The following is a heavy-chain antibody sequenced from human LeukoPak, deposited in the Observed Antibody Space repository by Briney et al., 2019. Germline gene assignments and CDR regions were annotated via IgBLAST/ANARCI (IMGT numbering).Heavy chain of an antibody. CDR1: GGSIRSGGYS. CDR3: ARTGDYFDF. J-gene: IGHJ4*02. V-gene: IGHV4-30-2*01. CDR2: IYHTGNT. Sequence: PSETLSLTCAVSGGSIRSGGYSWSWIRQPPGKGLEWIGYIYHTGNTNDNPSLTLRVTMSVDGSKNQFSLKLSSVTAADTAVYYCARTGDYFDFWGQGTLVIVSS.